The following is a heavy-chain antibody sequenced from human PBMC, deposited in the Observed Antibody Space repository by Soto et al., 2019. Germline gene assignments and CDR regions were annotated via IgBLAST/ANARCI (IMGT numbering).Heavy chain of an antibody. D-gene: IGHD3-3*01. V-gene: IGHV4-4*07. CDR3: ARDNNDFWSLYPLAFDY. Sequence: SETLSLTCTVSVGSLTNYYWSWIRQPAGKGLEWIGRVSTSGNVVSKASLRSRLTMSVDTSKNQFSLRLTSVTAADTAVYYCARDNNDFWSLYPLAFDYWGQGALVTVSS. CDR2: VSTSGNV. CDR1: VGSLTNYY. J-gene: IGHJ4*02.